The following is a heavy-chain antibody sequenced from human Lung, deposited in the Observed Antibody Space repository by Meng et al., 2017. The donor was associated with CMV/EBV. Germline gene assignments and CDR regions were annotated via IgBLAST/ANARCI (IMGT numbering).Heavy chain of an antibody. CDR1: GRAFSGSY. V-gene: IGHV4-34*01. CDR2: ISHSGST. J-gene: IGHJ6*02. D-gene: IGHD6-25*01. Sequence: SETLSLTCAVYGRAFSGSYWSWIRQPPGKGLEWVGAISHSGSTNYKPSLKSRVTISVDTSKNQFSPKLNSLTAADTAVYYCARGMGSRPISKRLGSRRTRDFYYGLDVWGQGTTVTVSS. CDR3: ARGMGSRPISKRLGSRRTRDFYYGLDV.